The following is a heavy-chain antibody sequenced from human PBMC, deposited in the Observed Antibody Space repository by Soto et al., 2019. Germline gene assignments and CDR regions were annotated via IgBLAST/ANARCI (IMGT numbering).Heavy chain of an antibody. CDR3: ARAYYYYYMDV. CDR2: IYYSGST. CDR1: GGSISSYY. V-gene: IGHV4-59*01. Sequence: SETLSLTCTVSGGSISSYYWSWIRQPPGKGLEWIGYIYYSGSTNYNPSLKSRVTISVDTSKNQFSLKLSSVTAADTAVYYCARAYYYYYMDVWGKGTKVTVSS. J-gene: IGHJ6*03.